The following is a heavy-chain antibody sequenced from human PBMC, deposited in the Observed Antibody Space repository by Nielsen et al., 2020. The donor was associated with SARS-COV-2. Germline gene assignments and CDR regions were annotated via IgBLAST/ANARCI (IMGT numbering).Heavy chain of an antibody. CDR3: ARDERMVRGVIIF. Sequence: ALVKVSCKASGYTFTSYAMHWVRQAPGQRLEWMGWINAGNGNTKYSQKFQGRVTITRDTSASTAYMELSSLRSDDTAVYYCARDERMVRGVIIFWGQGTLVTVSS. D-gene: IGHD3-10*01. V-gene: IGHV1-3*01. CDR2: INAGNGNT. J-gene: IGHJ4*02. CDR1: GYTFTSYA.